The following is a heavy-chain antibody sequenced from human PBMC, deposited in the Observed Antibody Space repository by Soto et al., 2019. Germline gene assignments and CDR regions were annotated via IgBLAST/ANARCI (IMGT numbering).Heavy chain of an antibody. CDR3: ARGAYYYESSGYYVDAFDI. Sequence: SGPLSLTGTVLGGSIPSNYWSWCPQPPGKGLESIGCLSYRGSTNTNPSLKSRVTISVDTSKNQFSLKLSAVTAADTAVYYCARGAYYYESSGYYVDAFDIWGQGP. V-gene: IGHV4-59*13. CDR2: LSYRGST. J-gene: IGHJ3*02. CDR1: GGSIPSNY. D-gene: IGHD3-22*01.